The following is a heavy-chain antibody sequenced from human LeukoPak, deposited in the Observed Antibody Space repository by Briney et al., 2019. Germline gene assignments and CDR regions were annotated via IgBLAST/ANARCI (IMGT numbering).Heavy chain of an antibody. Sequence: KPSETLSLTCTVSGSSINNNFWTWIRQPPGKGLEWIGYIYSSGSANYNPSLKSRVIISGDTSKNQFSLKLSSVTAADTAVYYCAKHKTTADAFDIWGQGTMVTVSS. V-gene: IGHV4-59*08. CDR3: AKHKTTADAFDI. J-gene: IGHJ3*02. CDR1: GSSINNNF. D-gene: IGHD4-11*01. CDR2: IYSSGSA.